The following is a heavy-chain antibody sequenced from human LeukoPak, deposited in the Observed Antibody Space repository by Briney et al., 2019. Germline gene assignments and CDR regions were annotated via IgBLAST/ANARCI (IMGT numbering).Heavy chain of an antibody. CDR1: GFTFSSYT. CDR2: ITTSDGNT. CDR3: ARTAAGDY. V-gene: IGHV3-23*01. Sequence: GGSLRLSCAASGFTFSSYTMSWVRQAPGKGLEWVSTITTSDGNTYYADSVKGRFTVSRDNAKNSLYLQMNSLRAEDTAVYYCARTAAGDYWGQGTLVTVSS. J-gene: IGHJ4*02. D-gene: IGHD1-14*01.